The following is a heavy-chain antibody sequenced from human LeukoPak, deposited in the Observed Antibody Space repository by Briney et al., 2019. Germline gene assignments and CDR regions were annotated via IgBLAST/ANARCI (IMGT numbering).Heavy chain of an antibody. CDR2: IYTGGST. CDR1: GGSISSGSYY. D-gene: IGHD1-26*01. J-gene: IGHJ4*02. V-gene: IGHV4-61*02. Sequence: PSQTLSLTCTVSGGSISSGSYYWSWIRQAAGKGVEWIGRIYTGGSTNYNPSLKSRVTISVDTSKNQFSLKLSSVTAADTAVYYCARDKRAGSPYYFDSWGQGTLVTVSS. CDR3: ARDKRAGSPYYFDS.